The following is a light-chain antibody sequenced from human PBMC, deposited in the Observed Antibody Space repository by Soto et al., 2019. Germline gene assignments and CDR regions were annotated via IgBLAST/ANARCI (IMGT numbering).Light chain of an antibody. CDR1: QSVSTS. Sequence: IVLTQSPVTLAVSPGESAVLSCRASQSVSTSLAWYQHKPGQAPRLFIYDASKRAPGIPARFTGSGSGTEFALTISRLEPEDIAIYYCHVRGVLPSFGQGNKVEIK. J-gene: IGKJ1*01. CDR2: DAS. V-gene: IGKV3-11*01. CDR3: HVRGVLPS.